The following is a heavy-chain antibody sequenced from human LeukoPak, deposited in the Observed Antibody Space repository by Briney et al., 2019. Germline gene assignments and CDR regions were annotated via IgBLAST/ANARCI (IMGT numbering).Heavy chain of an antibody. CDR2: SYYSGST. J-gene: IGHJ4*02. CDR3: ARGLSGGTTGGSGSFDY. V-gene: IGHV4-30-4*01. D-gene: IGHD3-10*01. CDR1: GGAISSGDYH. Sequence: SETVYLTCTVSGGAISSGDYHWSWIRQPPGKGLEWSGYSYYSGSTYYNPSLKSRVTISVDTFKNQFSLKLSSVTAADTAVYYCARGLSGGTTGGSGSFDYWGQGTLVTVSS.